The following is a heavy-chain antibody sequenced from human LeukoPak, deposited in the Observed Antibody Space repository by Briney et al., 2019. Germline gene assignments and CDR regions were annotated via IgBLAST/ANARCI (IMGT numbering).Heavy chain of an antibody. Sequence: PGGSLRLSCAASGFTFSSYGMHWVRQAPGKGVVWVAVISYDGSNKYYADSVKGRFTISRDNSKNTLYLQMNSLRAEDTAVYYCAKDVSPLRYFDWLPSDWGQGTLVTVSS. V-gene: IGHV3-30*18. D-gene: IGHD3-9*01. CDR1: GFTFSSYG. J-gene: IGHJ4*02. CDR3: AKDVSPLRYFDWLPSD. CDR2: ISYDGSNK.